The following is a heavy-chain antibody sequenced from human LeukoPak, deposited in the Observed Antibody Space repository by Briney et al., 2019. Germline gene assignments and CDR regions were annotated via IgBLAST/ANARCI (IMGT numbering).Heavy chain of an antibody. Sequence: PGGSLRLSCAASGFTFSSYSMNWVRQAPGKGLEWVSSIGSSSSYIYYADSVKGRFTISRDNAKNSLYLQMNSLRAEDTAVYYCARGVYHILTGYLTYFDYWGQGTLVTVSS. V-gene: IGHV3-21*01. J-gene: IGHJ4*02. D-gene: IGHD3-9*01. CDR2: IGSSSSYI. CDR3: ARGVYHILTGYLTYFDY. CDR1: GFTFSSYS.